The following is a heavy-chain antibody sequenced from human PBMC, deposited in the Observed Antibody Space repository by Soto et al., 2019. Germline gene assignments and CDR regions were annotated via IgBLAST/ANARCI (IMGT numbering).Heavy chain of an antibody. CDR3: ARGPQTSDF. D-gene: IGHD2-2*01. CDR2: INTYNGQT. V-gene: IGHV1-18*04. Sequence: QVQLVQSGGEVKKPGASVKVFCKTSGYTFTTYSITWVRQAPGQGLEWVGWINTYNGQTHYAQKFQGRLTVTADTSSGTVYMELRSLASDDTAVYYCARGPQTSDFWGQGTLVTVSS. CDR1: GYTFTTYS. J-gene: IGHJ4*02.